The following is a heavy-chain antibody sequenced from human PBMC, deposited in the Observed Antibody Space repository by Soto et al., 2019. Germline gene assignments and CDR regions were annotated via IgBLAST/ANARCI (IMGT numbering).Heavy chain of an antibody. CDR1: GYSFTSYW. J-gene: IGHJ3*02. CDR3: ARLRSSGWPDRGAIDI. V-gene: IGHV5-51*01. D-gene: IGHD6-19*01. Sequence: PGESLKISCKGSGYSFTSYWIGWVRQMPGKGLEWMGILYPGHSDTRYSPSFQGQVTISADKSISTAYLQWSSLKASHTAMYYCARLRSSGWPDRGAIDIWGQGTMVTVS. CDR2: LYPGHSDT.